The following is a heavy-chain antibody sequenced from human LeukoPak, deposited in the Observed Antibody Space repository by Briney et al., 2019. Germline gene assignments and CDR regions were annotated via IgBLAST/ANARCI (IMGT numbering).Heavy chain of an antibody. J-gene: IGHJ4*02. CDR3: AKDRPNYDFWSGYSTAFDY. V-gene: IGHV3-23*01. CDR2: ISGSGGST. Sequence: GGSLRLSRAASGFTFSSYAMSWVRQAPGKGLEWVSAISGSGGSTYYADSVKGRFTISRDNSKNTLYLQMNSLRAEDTAVYYCAKDRPNYDFWSGYSTAFDYWGQGTLVTVSS. D-gene: IGHD3-3*01. CDR1: GFTFSSYA.